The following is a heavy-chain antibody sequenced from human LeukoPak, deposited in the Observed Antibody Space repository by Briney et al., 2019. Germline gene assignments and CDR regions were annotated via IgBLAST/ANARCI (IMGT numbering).Heavy chain of an antibody. CDR1: GLSLSSYW. CDR2: IKQDGTAK. V-gene: IGHV3-7*03. Sequence: GGSLRLSCAASGLSLSSYWMTWVRQAPGKGLQWVVSIKQDGTAKYYVDSVKGRFTISRDNAKNSLYLQMNSLRAEDTAVYYCARDYGGYPYWGQGTLVTVSS. J-gene: IGHJ4*02. CDR3: ARDYGGYPY. D-gene: IGHD4-23*01.